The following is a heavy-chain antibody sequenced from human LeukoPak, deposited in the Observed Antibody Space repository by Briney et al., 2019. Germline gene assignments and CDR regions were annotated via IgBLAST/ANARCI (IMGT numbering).Heavy chain of an antibody. J-gene: IGHJ4*02. CDR2: INPNNGGT. CDR1: GYTFTSYG. V-gene: IGHV1-2*02. D-gene: IGHD3-10*01. CDR3: ARDNYGSGSYYKY. Sequence: ASVKVSCKASGYTFTSYGISWVRQAPGQGLEWMGWINPNNGGTNYAQKFQGRVSMTRDTSISTVYMEVRRLRSDDTAVYYCARDNYGSGSYYKYWGQGTLVTVSS.